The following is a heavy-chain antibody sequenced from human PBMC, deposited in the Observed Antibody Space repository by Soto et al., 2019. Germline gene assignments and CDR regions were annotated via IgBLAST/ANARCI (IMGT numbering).Heavy chain of an antibody. V-gene: IGHV3-48*03. D-gene: IGHD1-26*01. J-gene: IGHJ4*02. Sequence: GGSLRLSCVASGFTFSSYEMNWVRQAPGKGLEWVSYISRSGVTTYYADSVKGRFTISRDNAKNSLYLQMDSLSAEDTAVYYCARDWDVDWGQGTQVTVSS. CDR3: ARDWDVD. CDR1: GFTFSSYE. CDR2: ISRSGVTT.